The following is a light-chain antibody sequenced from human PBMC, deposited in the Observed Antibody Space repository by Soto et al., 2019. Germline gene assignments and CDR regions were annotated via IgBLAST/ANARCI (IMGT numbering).Light chain of an antibody. CDR3: QSYDNSLSGFWG. Sequence: QSVLTQPPSVSGAPGQRVTISCTGSSSNIGAGFDVHWYQQLPGTAPKLLIYGNSNRPSGVPDRFSGSKSGTSASLAITGLQAEDEADYYCQSYDNSLSGFWGFGGGTKLTVL. V-gene: IGLV1-40*01. CDR1: SSNIGAGFD. J-gene: IGLJ3*02. CDR2: GNS.